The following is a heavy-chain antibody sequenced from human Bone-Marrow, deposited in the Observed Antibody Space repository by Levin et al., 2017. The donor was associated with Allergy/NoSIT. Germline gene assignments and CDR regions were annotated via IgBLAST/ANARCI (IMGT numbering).Heavy chain of an antibody. V-gene: IGHV3-23*01. D-gene: IGHD1-26*01. CDR2: ISGSGGST. Sequence: GGSLRLSCAASGFTFSSYAMSWVRQAPGKGLEWVSAISGSGGSTYYADSVKGRFTISRDNSKNTLYLQMNSLRAEDTAVYYCAKGPRVGAIPSHYGYGMDVWGQGTTVTVSS. J-gene: IGHJ6*02. CDR1: GFTFSSYA. CDR3: AKGPRVGAIPSHYGYGMDV.